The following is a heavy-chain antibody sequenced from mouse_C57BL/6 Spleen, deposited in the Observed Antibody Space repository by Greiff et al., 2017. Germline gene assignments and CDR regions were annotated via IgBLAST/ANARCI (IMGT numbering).Heavy chain of an antibody. Sequence: QVQLQQSGAELARPGASVKLSCKASGYTFTSYGISWVKQRTGQGLEWIGEIYPRSGNTYYNEKFKGKATLTADKSSSTAYMELRSLTSEDSAVYFWAREGDYYGSSYPFDDWGQGTTLTVSS. D-gene: IGHD1-1*01. J-gene: IGHJ2*01. CDR1: GYTFTSYG. CDR2: IYPRSGNT. V-gene: IGHV1-81*01. CDR3: AREGDYYGSSYPFDD.